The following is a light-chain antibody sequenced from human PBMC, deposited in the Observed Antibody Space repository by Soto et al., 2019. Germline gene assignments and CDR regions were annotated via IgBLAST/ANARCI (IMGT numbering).Light chain of an antibody. CDR2: DAS. CDR3: QQRSTRT. J-gene: IGKJ1*01. CDR1: QSVSSY. Sequence: EIVLTQSPATLSLSPGERATLSCRASQSVSSYLAWYQQKPGQAPRLLIYDASNRATAIPARFSGSGSGTDFTLTIISLEPEDFAVYYCQQRSTRTFGQGTPVEIK. V-gene: IGKV3-11*01.